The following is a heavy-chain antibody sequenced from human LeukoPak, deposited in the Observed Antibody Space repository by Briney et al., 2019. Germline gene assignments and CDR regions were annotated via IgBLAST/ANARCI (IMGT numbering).Heavy chain of an antibody. D-gene: IGHD3-22*01. CDR2: IKSKTDGGTT. V-gene: IGHV3-15*01. CDR1: GFTFSNAW. CDR3: TTDLYYYDSSGYYYNLGY. J-gene: IGHJ4*02. Sequence: GGSLRLSCAASGFTFSNAWMSWVRQAPGKGLEWVGRIKSKTDGGTTDYAAPVKGRFTISRDDSKNTLYLQMNSPKTEDTAVYYCTTDLYYYDSSGYYYNLGYWGQGTLVTVSS.